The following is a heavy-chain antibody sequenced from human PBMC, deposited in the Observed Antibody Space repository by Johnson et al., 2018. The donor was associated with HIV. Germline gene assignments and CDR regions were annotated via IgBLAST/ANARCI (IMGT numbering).Heavy chain of an antibody. CDR2: INWNGATT. V-gene: IGHV3-20*04. CDR1: GLNFSDYG. J-gene: IGHJ3*02. CDR3: ARDVNYYDSSGYYSDAFDI. D-gene: IGHD3-22*01. Sequence: VQLVESGGGEVQPGRSVRLSCAASGLNFSDYGMHWVRQGPGKGLEWVSGINWNGATTGYADSVQGRFTISRDNAKKSLYLKVNSLRGEDTALYYCARDVNYYDSSGYYSDAFDIWGQGTLVTVSS.